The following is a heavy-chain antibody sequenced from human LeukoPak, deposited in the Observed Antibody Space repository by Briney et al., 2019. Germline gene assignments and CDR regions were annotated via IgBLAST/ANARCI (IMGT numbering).Heavy chain of an antibody. Sequence: ASVKVSCKASGYTFTSYYMHWVRQAPGQGLEWMGIINPSGGSTSYAQKLQGRVTMTRDMSTSTVYMELSSLRSEDTAVYYCARGSRVGATKGDYFDYWGQGTLVTVSS. D-gene: IGHD1-26*01. CDR3: ARGSRVGATKGDYFDY. J-gene: IGHJ4*02. CDR2: INPSGGST. CDR1: GYTFTSYY. V-gene: IGHV1-46*01.